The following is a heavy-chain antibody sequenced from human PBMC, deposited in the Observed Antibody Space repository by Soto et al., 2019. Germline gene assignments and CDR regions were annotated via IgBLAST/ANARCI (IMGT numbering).Heavy chain of an antibody. CDR3: ARDRAPTVTTPNYYYYYGMDV. J-gene: IGHJ6*02. CDR1: GYTFTGYY. V-gene: IGHV1-2*04. D-gene: IGHD4-17*01. Sequence: ASVKVSCKASGYTFTGYYMHWVRQAPGQGLEWMGWVNPNSGGTNYAQKFQGWVTMTRDTSISTAYMELSRLRSDDTAVYYCARDRAPTVTTPNYYYYYGMDVWGQGTTVTVSS. CDR2: VNPNSGGT.